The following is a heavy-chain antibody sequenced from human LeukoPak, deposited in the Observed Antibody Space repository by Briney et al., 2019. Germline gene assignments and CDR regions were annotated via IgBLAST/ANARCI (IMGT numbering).Heavy chain of an antibody. CDR1: GGSLSPYY. CDR3: ARGDYNSGADY. CDR2: IYYSGTT. J-gene: IGHJ4*02. Sequence: SETLSLTCTVSGGSLSPYYWNWIRQSPGKGLEWIAYIYYSGTTNYNPSLKSRVTMSVDTSKNQFSLNLSSVTAADTAVYYCARGDYNSGADYWGQGSLVTVSS. D-gene: IGHD3-22*01. V-gene: IGHV4-59*08.